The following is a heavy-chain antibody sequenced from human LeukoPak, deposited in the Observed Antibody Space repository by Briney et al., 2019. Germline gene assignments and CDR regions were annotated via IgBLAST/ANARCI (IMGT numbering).Heavy chain of an antibody. J-gene: IGHJ4*02. D-gene: IGHD3-3*01. CDR3: ARGDLKSGSN. CDR2: INHSGST. CDR1: GGSFSGYY. V-gene: IGHV4-34*01. Sequence: SETLSLTCAVSGGSFSGYYWSWIRQPPGKGLEWIGEINHSGSTNYNPSLKSRVTISVDTSKNQFSLKLSSVTAADTAVYYCARGDLKSGSNWGQGTLVTVSS.